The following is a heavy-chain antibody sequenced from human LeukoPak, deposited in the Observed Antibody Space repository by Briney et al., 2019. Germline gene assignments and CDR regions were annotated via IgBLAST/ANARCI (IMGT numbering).Heavy chain of an antibody. CDR2: ISYDGSNK. J-gene: IGHJ6*02. Sequence: PGGSLRLSCAASGFTFSSYAMHWVRQAPGKGLEWVAVISYDGSNKYYADSVKGRFTISRDNSKNTLYLQMNSLRAEDTAVYYCARLDGGMLEVGHYYYYYGMDVWGQGTTVTVSS. CDR3: ARLDGGMLEVGHYYYYYGMDV. V-gene: IGHV3-30-3*01. CDR1: GFTFSSYA. D-gene: IGHD3-22*01.